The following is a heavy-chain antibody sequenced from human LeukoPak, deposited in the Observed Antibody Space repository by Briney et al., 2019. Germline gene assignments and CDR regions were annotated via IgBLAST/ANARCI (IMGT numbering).Heavy chain of an antibody. CDR1: GYTFTSYY. V-gene: IGHV1-46*01. J-gene: IGHJ4*02. D-gene: IGHD6-19*01. CDR2: INPSGGST. CDR3: ARETVAGMQIDY. Sequence: ASVKVSCKASGYTFTSYYMHWVRQAPGQGLEWMGIINPSGGSTSYAQKFQGRVTMTRDMSTSTVYMELSSLRSEDTAVYYCARETVAGMQIDYWGQGTLVTVSS.